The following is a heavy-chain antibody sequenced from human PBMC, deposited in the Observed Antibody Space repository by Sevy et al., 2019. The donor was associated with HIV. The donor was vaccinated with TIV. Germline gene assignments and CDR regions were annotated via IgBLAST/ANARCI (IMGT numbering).Heavy chain of an antibody. CDR1: GFTFSSYA. Sequence: GESLKISCAASGFTFSSYAMSWVRQAPGKGLEWVSAISGSGGSTYYADSVKGRFTISRDNSKNTLYLQMNSLRAEDTAVYYCAKLLVGATLYYFDYWGQGTLVTVSS. CDR3: AKLLVGATLYYFDY. V-gene: IGHV3-23*01. CDR2: ISGSGGST. D-gene: IGHD1-26*01. J-gene: IGHJ4*02.